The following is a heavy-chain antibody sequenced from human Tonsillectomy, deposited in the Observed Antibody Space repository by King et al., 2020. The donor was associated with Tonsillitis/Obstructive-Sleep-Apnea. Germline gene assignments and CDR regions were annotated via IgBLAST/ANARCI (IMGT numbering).Heavy chain of an antibody. CDR3: ASGAFDV. Sequence: VQLVESGGGLVQPGGSLRLSCAASGFIFSNYSMNWVRQAPGRGLEWVSYISSSSSIIYYAESVKGRVTISRDNAKNSLQLQMNSLSDEDTAVYYCASGAFDVWGQGTMVTVS. CDR1: GFIFSNYS. CDR2: ISSSSSII. J-gene: IGHJ3*01. V-gene: IGHV3-48*02.